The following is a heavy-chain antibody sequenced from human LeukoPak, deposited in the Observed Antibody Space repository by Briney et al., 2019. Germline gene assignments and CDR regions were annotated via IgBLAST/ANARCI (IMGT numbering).Heavy chain of an antibody. D-gene: IGHD5-18*01. V-gene: IGHV3-30*04. J-gene: IGHJ4*02. CDR2: ISYDGSNK. CDR3: ARIQLWTLDY. Sequence: GGSLRLSCAASGFTFSSYAMHWVRQAPGKGLEWVAVISYDGSNKYYADSVKGRFTISRDNSKNTLYLQMNSLRAEDTAVYYCARIQLWTLDYWGQGTLVTVSS. CDR1: GFTFSSYA.